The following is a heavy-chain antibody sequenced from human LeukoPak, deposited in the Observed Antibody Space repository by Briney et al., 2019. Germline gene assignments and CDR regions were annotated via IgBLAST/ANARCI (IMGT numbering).Heavy chain of an antibody. V-gene: IGHV4-39*07. CDR1: GGSISSSSYY. CDR2: INHSGST. J-gene: IGHJ6*03. CDR3: ARGPYSSSWGYYYYYMDV. Sequence: SETLSLTCTVSGGSISSSSYYWSWIRQPPGKGLEWIGEINHSGSTNYNPSLKSRVTISVDTSKNQFSLKLSSVTAADTAVYYCARGPYSSSWGYYYYYMDVWGKGTTVTVSS. D-gene: IGHD6-13*01.